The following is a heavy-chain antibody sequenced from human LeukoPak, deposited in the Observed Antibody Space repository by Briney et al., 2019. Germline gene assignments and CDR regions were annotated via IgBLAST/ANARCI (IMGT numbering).Heavy chain of an antibody. CDR3: AREGDRSPYAFDI. V-gene: IGHV1-2*02. CDR2: INPNSGGT. J-gene: IGHJ3*02. Sequence: ASVKVSCKASGYTFTGYYMHWVRQAPGQGLEWMGWINPNSGGTNYAQKFQGRVTMTRDTSISTAYMELSRLRSDDTAVYYCAREGDRSPYAFDIWGQGTMVTVSS. CDR1: GYTFTGYY. D-gene: IGHD3-10*01.